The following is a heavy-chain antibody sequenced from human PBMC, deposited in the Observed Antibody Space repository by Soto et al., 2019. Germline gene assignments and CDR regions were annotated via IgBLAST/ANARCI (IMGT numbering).Heavy chain of an antibody. Sequence: DVQLVESGGGLIQPGESVRLSCAAFGLTVSGKKYMAWVRQAPGKGLEWISALYDVDGTYYADSVKGRFTTSRDSSKTTVYLQMNSMRPDDTAVYYCASCTLREHAYDIWGQGTTVTVSS. CDR3: ASCTLREHAYDI. CDR2: LYDVDGT. CDR1: GLTVSGKKY. V-gene: IGHV3-53*01. D-gene: IGHD2-8*01. J-gene: IGHJ3*02.